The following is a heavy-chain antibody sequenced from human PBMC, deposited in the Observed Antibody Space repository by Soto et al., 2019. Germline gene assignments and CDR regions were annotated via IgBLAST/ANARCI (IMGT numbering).Heavy chain of an antibody. Sequence: SETLSLTCAVYGGSFSGYYWSWIRQPPGKGLEWIGEINHSGSTNYNPSLKSRVTISVDTSKNQFSLKLSSVTAAGTAVYYCARGSKIWFGEIGAFDIWGQGTMVTVSS. D-gene: IGHD3-10*01. J-gene: IGHJ3*02. CDR1: GGSFSGYY. CDR3: ARGSKIWFGEIGAFDI. V-gene: IGHV4-34*01. CDR2: INHSGST.